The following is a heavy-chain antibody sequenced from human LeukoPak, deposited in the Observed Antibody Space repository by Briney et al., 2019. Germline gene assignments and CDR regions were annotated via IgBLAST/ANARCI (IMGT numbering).Heavy chain of an antibody. D-gene: IGHD3-16*02. J-gene: IGHJ4*02. CDR1: GYTFNRYY. V-gene: IGHV1-2*02. CDR2: INPRSGGT. CDR3: ARVWGIRGLIYDYVWGSYRYTGPNFDY. Sequence: GASVMVSCKASGYTFNRYYIQWVRQAPGQGLEWMGWINPRSGGTKYAQKFQGRVTMTRDTSISTAYMELSRLRSDDTAVYYCARVWGIRGLIYDYVWGSYRYTGPNFDYWGQGTLVTVSS.